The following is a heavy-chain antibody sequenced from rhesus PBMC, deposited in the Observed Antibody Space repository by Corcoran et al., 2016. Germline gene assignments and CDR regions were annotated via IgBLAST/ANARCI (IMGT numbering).Heavy chain of an antibody. Sequence: QLQLQESGPGLVKPSETLSVTCAVSGGSISSSYWSWIRQAPGKGLEWIGYINGRGRSTNYNPSLKSRVTLSVDTSKNQLSLKLSSGTAADTAVYYCASDLERGFWGQGLRVTVSS. CDR1: GGSISSSY. J-gene: IGHJ3*01. CDR2: INGRGRST. D-gene: IGHD1-14*01. V-gene: IGHV4-169*02. CDR3: ASDLERGF.